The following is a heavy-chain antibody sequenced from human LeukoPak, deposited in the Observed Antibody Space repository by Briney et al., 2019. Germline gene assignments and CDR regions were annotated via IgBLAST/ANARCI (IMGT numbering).Heavy chain of an antibody. Sequence: PGGSLRLSCAASGFTFSSYAMHWVRQAPGKGLEWVAVISYDGSNKYYADSVKGRFTISRDNSKNTLSLQMNSLRAEDTAVYYCAKDPLRDYYDSIPSYYFDYWGQGTLVTVSS. D-gene: IGHD3-22*01. V-gene: IGHV3-30*04. CDR2: ISYDGSNK. J-gene: IGHJ4*02. CDR3: AKDPLRDYYDSIPSYYFDY. CDR1: GFTFSSYA.